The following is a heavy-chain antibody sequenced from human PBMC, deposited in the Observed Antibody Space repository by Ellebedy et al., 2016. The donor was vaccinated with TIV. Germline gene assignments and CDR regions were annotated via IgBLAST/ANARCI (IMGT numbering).Heavy chain of an antibody. J-gene: IGHJ4*02. CDR2: ISYDGIDK. V-gene: IGHV3-30*03. D-gene: IGHD6-19*01. CDR1: GFTFSSYG. CDR3: ARAPPGSGPDY. Sequence: GGSLRLSXAASGFTFSSYGIHWVRQAPGKGLEWVAVISYDGIDKYYADSVKGRFTISRDNSKNTLYLQMNSLRAEDTAVYYCARAPPGSGPDYWGQGTLVTVSS.